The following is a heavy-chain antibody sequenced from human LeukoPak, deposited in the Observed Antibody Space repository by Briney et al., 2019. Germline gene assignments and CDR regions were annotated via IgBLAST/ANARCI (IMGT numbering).Heavy chain of an antibody. CDR3: ARDLAIAAAGGSGGYNWFDP. D-gene: IGHD6-13*01. V-gene: IGHV4-38-2*02. J-gene: IGHJ5*02. CDR1: GYSISSGYY. CDR2: IYHSGST. Sequence: PSETLSLTRAVSGYSISSGYYWGWIRQPPGKGLEWIGSIYHSGSTYYNPSLKSRVTISVDTSKNQFSLKLSSVTAADTAVYYCARDLAIAAAGGSGGYNWFDPWGQGTLVTVSS.